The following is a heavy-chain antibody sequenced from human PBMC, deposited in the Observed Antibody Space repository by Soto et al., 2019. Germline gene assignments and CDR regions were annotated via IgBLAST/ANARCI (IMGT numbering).Heavy chain of an antibody. CDR2: IKQDGSEK. CDR1: GFTFSDYW. Sequence: EVQLVESGGGLVQPGGSLRVSCAASGFTFSDYWMSWVRQAPGKGLEWVANIKQDGSEKYSVDSVKGRFTISRDNAKSSLYLQMISLRAEDTAVYYCARDAGIAVPAPRYGMDVWGQGTTVTVSS. V-gene: IGHV3-7*05. J-gene: IGHJ6*01. D-gene: IGHD6-19*01. CDR3: ARDAGIAVPAPRYGMDV.